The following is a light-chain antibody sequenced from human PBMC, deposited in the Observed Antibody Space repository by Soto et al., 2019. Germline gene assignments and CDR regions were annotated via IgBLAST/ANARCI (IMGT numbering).Light chain of an antibody. CDR2: RNN. CDR3: AAWDDGLSSPYV. CDR1: SSNIGSNH. Sequence: QSVLTQPPSASGTPWQRVTISCSGSSSNIGSNHVYWYQQLPGTAPKLLIYRNNQRPSGVPDRFSGSKSGTSASLAISGLRSEDEAVYYCAAWDDGLSSPYVFGTGTKVPVL. V-gene: IGLV1-47*01. J-gene: IGLJ1*01.